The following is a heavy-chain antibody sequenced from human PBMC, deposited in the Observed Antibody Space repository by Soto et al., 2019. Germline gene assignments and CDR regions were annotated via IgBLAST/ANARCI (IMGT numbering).Heavy chain of an antibody. CDR2: IWYDGSNK. Sequence: QVQLVESGGGVVQPGRSLRLSCAASGFTFSSYGMHWVRQAPGKGLEWVAVIWYDGSNKYYADSVKGRFTISRDNSKNTLYLQMNSLRAEDTSVYYCSRIAAADDYWGQGTLVTVSS. D-gene: IGHD6-13*01. CDR1: GFTFSSYG. V-gene: IGHV3-33*01. J-gene: IGHJ4*02. CDR3: SRIAAADDY.